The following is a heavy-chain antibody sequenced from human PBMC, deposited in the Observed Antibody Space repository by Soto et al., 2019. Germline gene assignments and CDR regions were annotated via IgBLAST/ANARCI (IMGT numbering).Heavy chain of an antibody. Sequence: QVQLVESGGGVVQPGTSLRLSCAASGFTFKTHAMHWVRQAPGKGLEWMAVIAYDGNEKFCADSVKGRFTISRDNSKNALYLQISTLRNEDTAVYYCGKDVGDYVPYYYGVDVWGQGTTVTVSS. CDR2: IAYDGNEK. J-gene: IGHJ6*02. D-gene: IGHD1-26*01. CDR3: GKDVGDYVPYYYGVDV. V-gene: IGHV3-30*18. CDR1: GFTFKTHA.